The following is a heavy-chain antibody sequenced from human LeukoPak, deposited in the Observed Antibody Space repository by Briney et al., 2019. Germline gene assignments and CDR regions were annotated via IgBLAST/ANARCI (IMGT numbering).Heavy chain of an antibody. CDR2: IYYNGNT. Sequence: SETLSLTCTVSGGSISSYYWNWIRQPPGKGLEWIGYIYYNGNTNYNPSLKSRVTISVDTSKNQFSLKLSSVTAADTAVYYCAAGRITIFGVGPGYFDYWGQGILVTVSS. CDR1: GGSISSYY. J-gene: IGHJ4*02. D-gene: IGHD3-3*01. CDR3: AAGRITIFGVGPGYFDY. V-gene: IGHV4-59*08.